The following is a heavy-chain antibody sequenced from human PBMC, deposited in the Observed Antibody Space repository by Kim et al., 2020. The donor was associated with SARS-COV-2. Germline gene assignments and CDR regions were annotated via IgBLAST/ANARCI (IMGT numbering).Heavy chain of an antibody. Sequence: SETLSLTCAVYGGSFSGYYWSWIRQPPGKGLEWIGEINHSGSTNYNPSLKSRVTISVDTSKNQFSLKLSSVTAADTAVYYCARGHTIYSNYVLGYYYGMDVWGQGTTVTVSS. CDR3: ARGHTIYSNYVLGYYYGMDV. V-gene: IGHV4-34*01. CDR2: INHSGST. D-gene: IGHD4-4*01. J-gene: IGHJ6*02. CDR1: GGSFSGYY.